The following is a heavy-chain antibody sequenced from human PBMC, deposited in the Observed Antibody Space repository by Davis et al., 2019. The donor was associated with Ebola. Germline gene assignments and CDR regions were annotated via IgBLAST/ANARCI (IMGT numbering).Heavy chain of an antibody. CDR3: ARGRILWWPRYAFDI. CDR2: INHSGST. J-gene: IGHJ3*02. V-gene: IGHV4-34*01. Sequence: MPGGSLRLSCAVYGGSFSGYYWSWIRQPPGKGLEWIGEINHSGSTNYNPSLKSRVTISVDTSKNQFSLKLSSVTAADTAVYYCARGRILWWPRYAFDIWGQGTMVTVSS. D-gene: IGHD2-21*01. CDR1: GGSFSGYY.